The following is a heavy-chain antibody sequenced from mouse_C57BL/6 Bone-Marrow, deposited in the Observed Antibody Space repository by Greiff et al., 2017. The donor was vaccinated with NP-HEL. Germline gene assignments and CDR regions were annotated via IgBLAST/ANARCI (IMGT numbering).Heavy chain of an antibody. J-gene: IGHJ4*01. Sequence: EVQLQQSGAELVRPGASVKLSCTASGFNIKDDYMHWVKQRPEQGLEWIGWIDPENGDTEYASKFQGKATITADTSSNTANLQRSSLTSEDTADYYSTLRRPVAMDCWGQGTSVTVSS. CDR1: GFNIKDDY. V-gene: IGHV14-4*01. CDR2: IDPENGDT. CDR3: TLRRPVAMDC.